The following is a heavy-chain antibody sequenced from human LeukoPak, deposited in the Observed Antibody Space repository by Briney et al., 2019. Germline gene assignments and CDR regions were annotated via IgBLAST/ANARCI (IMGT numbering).Heavy chain of an antibody. CDR1: GFTFSSYA. Sequence: GGSLRLSCAASGFTFSSYAMNWVRQAPGKGLEWVSGISGRGDSTYYADSVKGRFTISRDNSKNTLSLQMNSLRAEDTAVYYCARPLRVTMIRGAAFRASSDFDPWGQGTLVTVSS. V-gene: IGHV3-23*01. CDR2: ISGRGDST. CDR3: ARPLRVTMIRGAAFRASSDFDP. J-gene: IGHJ5*02. D-gene: IGHD3-10*01.